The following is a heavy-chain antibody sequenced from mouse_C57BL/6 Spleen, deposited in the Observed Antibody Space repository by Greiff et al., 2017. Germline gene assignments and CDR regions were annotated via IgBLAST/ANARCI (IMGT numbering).Heavy chain of an antibody. CDR1: GYAFSSSW. V-gene: IGHV1-82*01. Sequence: VKLMESGPELVKPGASVKISCKASGYAFSSSWMNWVKQRPGKGLEWIGRIYPGDGDTNYNGKFKGKATLTADKSYSTAYMQLSSLTSEDSAVYFCARDCEDYWGQGTALTVSS. CDR3: ARDCEDY. J-gene: IGHJ2*01. CDR2: IYPGDGDT.